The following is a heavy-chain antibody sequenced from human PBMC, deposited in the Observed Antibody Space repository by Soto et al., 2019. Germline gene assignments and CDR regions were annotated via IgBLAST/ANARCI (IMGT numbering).Heavy chain of an antibody. CDR2: TSSTSIYI. CDR3: ARVGGKQLSPIDY. D-gene: IGHD6-6*01. Sequence: PGGSLRLSCAASGFTFSSYSMNWFRQAPGKGLEWVSSTSSTSIYIYYADSVKGRFTISRDNAKNSLYLQMDSLRADDTAFYYCARVGGKQLSPIDYWGQGTLVTVSS. V-gene: IGHV3-21*01. CDR1: GFTFSSYS. J-gene: IGHJ4*02.